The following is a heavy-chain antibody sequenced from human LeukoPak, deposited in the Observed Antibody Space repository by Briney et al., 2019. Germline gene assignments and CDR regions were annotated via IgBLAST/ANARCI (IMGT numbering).Heavy chain of an antibody. CDR3: TRAPLSGSYVSGFDY. CDR1: GFTFGDYA. J-gene: IGHJ4*02. CDR2: IRGKAYGGTT. D-gene: IGHD1-26*01. V-gene: IGHV3-49*04. Sequence: PGRSLRLSCTASGFTFGDYAMSWVRQAPGKGLEWVGFIRGKAYGGTTEYAASVKGRFTISRDDSKSIAYLQMNSLKTEDTAVYYCTRAPLSGSYVSGFDYWGQGTLVTVSS.